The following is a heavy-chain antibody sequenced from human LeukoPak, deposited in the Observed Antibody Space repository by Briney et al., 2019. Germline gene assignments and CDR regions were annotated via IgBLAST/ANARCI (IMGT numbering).Heavy chain of an antibody. CDR3: AREMAVPPGAFDI. J-gene: IGHJ3*02. CDR2: IYYSGST. CDR1: GGSISNGDHY. Sequence: SETLSLTCTVSGGSISNGDHYWSWIRQPPGKGLEWIGYIYYSGSTNYNPSLKSRVTISVDTSKNQFSLKLSSVTAADTAVYYCAREMAVPPGAFDIWGQGTMVTVSS. V-gene: IGHV4-61*08. D-gene: IGHD5-24*01.